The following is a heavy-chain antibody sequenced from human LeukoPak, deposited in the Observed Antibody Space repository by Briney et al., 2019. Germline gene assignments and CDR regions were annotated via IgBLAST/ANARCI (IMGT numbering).Heavy chain of an antibody. CDR2: ISSSSSYR. CDR1: GFTFSSYV. J-gene: IGHJ4*02. Sequence: PAGSLRLSCAASGFTFSSYVMNWVRQGPGKGLEWVSSISSSSSYRYYADSVKGRFTISRDNAKNSLYLQMNSLRAEDTAVYYCARYEGGPGFDYWGPGTLVAVSS. V-gene: IGHV3-21*01. CDR3: ARYEGGPGFDY. D-gene: IGHD3-16*01.